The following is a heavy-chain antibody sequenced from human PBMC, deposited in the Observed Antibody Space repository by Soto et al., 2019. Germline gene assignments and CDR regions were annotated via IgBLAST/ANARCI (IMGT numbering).Heavy chain of an antibody. CDR1: GYTFTSYY. D-gene: IGHD2-15*01. CDR3: ARDRGVVVVAATHSPHY. J-gene: IGHJ4*02. V-gene: IGHV1-46*03. Sequence: ASVKVSCKASGYTFTSYYMHWVRQAPGQGLEWMGIINPSGGSTSYAQKFQGRVTMTRDTSTSTVYMELSSLRSEDTAVYYCARDRGVVVVAATHSPHYWGRGTLVTVSS. CDR2: INPSGGST.